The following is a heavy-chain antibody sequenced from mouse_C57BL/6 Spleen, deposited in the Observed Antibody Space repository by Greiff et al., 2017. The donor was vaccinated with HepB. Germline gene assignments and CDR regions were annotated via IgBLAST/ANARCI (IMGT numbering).Heavy chain of an antibody. CDR1: GYTFTDYE. V-gene: IGHV1-15*01. Sequence: VQLQQSGAELVRPGASVTLSCKASGYTFTDYEMHWVKQTPVHGLEWIGAIDPETGGTAYNQKFKGKAILTADKSSSTAYMELRSLTSEDSAVYYCTKDGNYEGDAMDYWGQGTSVTVSS. CDR2: IDPETGGT. D-gene: IGHD2-1*01. J-gene: IGHJ4*01. CDR3: TKDGNYEGDAMDY.